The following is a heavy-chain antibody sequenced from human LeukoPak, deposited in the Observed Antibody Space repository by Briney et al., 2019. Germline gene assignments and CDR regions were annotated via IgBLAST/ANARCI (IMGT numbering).Heavy chain of an antibody. V-gene: IGHV4-39*01. J-gene: IGHJ4*02. CDR3: ARQPQSEHSYDFGDH. CDR2: IRYSGNT. CDR1: GGSVSSSSNY. Sequence: SETLSLTCTVSGGSVSSSSNYWGWIRQPPGKGLEWIASIRYSGNTFSNPSLKSRVTISVDTSKNQFSLRLNSVTAADTAVYYWARQPQSEHSYDFGDHWGQGILVTVSS. D-gene: IGHD5-18*01.